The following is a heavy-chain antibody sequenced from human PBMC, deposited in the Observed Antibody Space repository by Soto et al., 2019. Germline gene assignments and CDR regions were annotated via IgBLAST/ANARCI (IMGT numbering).Heavy chain of an antibody. CDR3: ARTSSGYYYPFDN. J-gene: IGHJ4*02. CDR1: GFTFSNYA. CDR2: ISGTGVST. V-gene: IGHV3-23*01. Sequence: HPVGSLRLSCAASGFTFSNYALSLVRQAPGKGLEWVSAISGTGVSTFYADSVKGRFTISRDNSKNTLYVQMNSLRAEDTAVYYCARTSSGYYYPFDNWGQGTLVTVSS. D-gene: IGHD3-22*01.